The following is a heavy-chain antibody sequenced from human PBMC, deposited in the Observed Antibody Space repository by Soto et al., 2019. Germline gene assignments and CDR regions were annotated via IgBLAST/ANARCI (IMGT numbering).Heavy chain of an antibody. CDR1: GFTVSNHF. CDR2: FYSDNTT. D-gene: IGHD3-16*01. Sequence: VGSLRLSCEVSGFTVSNHFMNWVRQAPGKGLEWVSVFYSDNTTFYSDSVKGRFTISRDTSKNALYLQMNSLRAEDTAVYYCATRVGVMGRYYFDYWGQGALVTVSS. CDR3: ATRVGVMGRYYFDY. V-gene: IGHV3-53*01. J-gene: IGHJ4*02.